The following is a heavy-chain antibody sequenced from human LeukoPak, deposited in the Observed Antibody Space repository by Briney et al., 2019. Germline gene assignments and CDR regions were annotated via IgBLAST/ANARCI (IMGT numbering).Heavy chain of an antibody. Sequence: GGSLRLSCAASGFTFSSYLMSWVRQAAGQGLEWVARMKEDGSDENYVDSVKGRFTISRDNARNSLHLQMKSLRAEDTAVYFCAKGGAGGGYFPTWGQGILVIVSS. V-gene: IGHV3-7*03. CDR2: MKEDGSDE. CDR1: GFTFSSYL. D-gene: IGHD3-16*01. J-gene: IGHJ1*01. CDR3: AKGGAGGGYFPT.